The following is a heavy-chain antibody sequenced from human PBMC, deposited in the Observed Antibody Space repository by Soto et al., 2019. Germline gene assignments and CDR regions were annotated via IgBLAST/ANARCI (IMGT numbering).Heavy chain of an antibody. CDR1: GFTFSSYA. D-gene: IGHD1-26*01. V-gene: IGHV3-23*01. Sequence: EVQLLESGGGLVQPGGSLRLSCAASGFTFSSYAMRWVRQAPVKGLEWVSAISGSGGSTYYADSVKGRFTISRDNSKNTLYLQMNSLRAEDTAVYYCVRRGSGNYYDHWGQGTLVTVSS. CDR2: ISGSGGST. CDR3: VRRGSGNYYDH. J-gene: IGHJ4*02.